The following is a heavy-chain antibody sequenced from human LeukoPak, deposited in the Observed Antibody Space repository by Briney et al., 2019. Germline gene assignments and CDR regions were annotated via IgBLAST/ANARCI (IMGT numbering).Heavy chain of an antibody. CDR3: ARDADFGGNSRLGFQF. D-gene: IGHD4-23*01. CDR2: ISVDGSHD. Sequence: GRSLRLSCAASGFTFTNYALHWVRQAPGKELEWVALISVDGSHDYYADSVKGRVSISRDNSNNTLFLQVNSLSPEDTAVYYCARDADFGGNSRLGFQFWGQGTLVTVSS. CDR1: GFTFTNYA. V-gene: IGHV3-30*03. J-gene: IGHJ4*02.